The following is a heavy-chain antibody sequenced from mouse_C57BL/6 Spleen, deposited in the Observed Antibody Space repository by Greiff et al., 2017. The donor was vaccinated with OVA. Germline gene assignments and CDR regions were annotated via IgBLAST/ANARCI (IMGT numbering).Heavy chain of an antibody. CDR2: INPNNGGT. CDR3: VSDYAFAY. CDR1: GYTFTDYY. V-gene: IGHV1-26*01. J-gene: IGHJ3*01. Sequence: EVQLQQSGPELVKPGASVKISCKASGYTFTDYYMNWVKQSHGKSLEWIGDINPNNGGTSYNQKFKGKVTLTVDKSSSTAYMELRSLTSEDSAVYYCVSDYAFAYWGQGTLVTVSA. D-gene: IGHD2-4*01.